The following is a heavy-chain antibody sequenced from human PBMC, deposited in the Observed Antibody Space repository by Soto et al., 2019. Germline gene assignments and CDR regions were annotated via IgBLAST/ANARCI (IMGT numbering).Heavy chain of an antibody. Sequence: GGSLRLSCAASGFTFSSYSMNWVRQAPGKGLEWVSYISSSSSTIYYADSVKGRFTISRDNAKNSLYLQMNSLRAEDTAVYYCARDSHRNYYASGSYLDYWGQGTLVTVSS. D-gene: IGHD3-10*01. CDR2: ISSSSSTI. V-gene: IGHV3-48*01. J-gene: IGHJ4*02. CDR1: GFTFSSYS. CDR3: ARDSHRNYYASGSYLDY.